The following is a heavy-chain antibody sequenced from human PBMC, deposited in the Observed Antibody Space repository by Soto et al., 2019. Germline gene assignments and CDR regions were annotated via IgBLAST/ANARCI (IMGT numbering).Heavy chain of an antibody. D-gene: IGHD2-21*01. CDR2: IQSSGST. Sequence: QVQLQESGSGLVKPSETLSLTCTVSGGSISNYYWSWIRQLPGKGLEWIGYIQSSGSTNYNPSLTSRVTRSVETSKNQFSLDLRSVTAADTAVYYCARDRRLFNPWGQGTLVTVSS. CDR1: GGSISNYY. CDR3: ARDRRLFNP. J-gene: IGHJ5*02. V-gene: IGHV4-59*01.